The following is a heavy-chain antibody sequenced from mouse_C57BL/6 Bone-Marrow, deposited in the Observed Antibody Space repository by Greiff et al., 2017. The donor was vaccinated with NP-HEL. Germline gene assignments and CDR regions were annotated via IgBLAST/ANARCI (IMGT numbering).Heavy chain of an antibody. D-gene: IGHD2-5*01. CDR2: INPYNGDT. CDR1: GYSFSGYF. CDR3: AHYSNYGGAMDY. V-gene: IGHV1-20*01. J-gene: IGHJ4*01. Sequence: VQLRQSGPELVKPGDSVKISCKASGYSFSGYFMNWVMQSHGKSLEWIGRINPYNGDTFYNQKFKGKATLTVDKSSSTAHMELRSLTSEDSAVYYCAHYSNYGGAMDYWGQGTSVTVSS.